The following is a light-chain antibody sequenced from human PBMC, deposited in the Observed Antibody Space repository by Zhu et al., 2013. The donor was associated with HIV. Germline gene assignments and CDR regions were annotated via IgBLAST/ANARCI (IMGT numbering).Light chain of an antibody. J-gene: IGKJ2*01. CDR3: QHYGSSYT. Sequence: DIVLTQSPGTLSLSPGETATLSCRASQSFSASFLAWYQQKPGQAPRLLIFGASSRASGIPDRFSGSGSGTDFTLTISRLEPEDVAVYYCQHYGSSYTFGQGTKLEIK. CDR1: QSFSASF. CDR2: GAS. V-gene: IGKV3-20*01.